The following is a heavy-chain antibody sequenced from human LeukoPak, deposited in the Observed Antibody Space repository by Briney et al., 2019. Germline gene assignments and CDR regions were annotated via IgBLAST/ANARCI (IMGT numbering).Heavy chain of an antibody. V-gene: IGHV4-34*01. D-gene: IGHD3-10*01. J-gene: IGHJ4*02. Sequence: SETLSLTCAVYGGSFSGYYWSWIRQPPGKGLEWIGEINHSGSTNYNPSLKSRVTISVDTSKNQFSLKLSSVTAADTAVYYCARAYASGSPIDYWGQGTLVTVSS. CDR3: ARAYASGSPIDY. CDR1: GGSFSGYY. CDR2: INHSGST.